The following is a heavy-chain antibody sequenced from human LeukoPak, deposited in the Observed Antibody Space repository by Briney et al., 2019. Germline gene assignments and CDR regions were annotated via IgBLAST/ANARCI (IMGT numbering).Heavy chain of an antibody. J-gene: IGHJ4*02. V-gene: IGHV3-30*18. CDR2: ISYDGSNK. CDR1: GFTFNSYG. D-gene: IGHD5-24*01. CDR3: AKDGQRGGYYKGCDY. Sequence: GRSLRLSCAASGFTFNSYGMHWVRQAPGKGLEWVAVISYDGSNKYYADSVKGRFTISRDNSKNTLYLQMNSLRAEDTAVYYCAKDGQRGGYYKGCDYWGQGTLVTVSS.